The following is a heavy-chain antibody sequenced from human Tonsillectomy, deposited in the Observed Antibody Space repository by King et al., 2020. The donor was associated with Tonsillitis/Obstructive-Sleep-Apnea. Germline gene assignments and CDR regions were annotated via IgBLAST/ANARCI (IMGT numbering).Heavy chain of an antibody. CDR1: GFTFSSYA. J-gene: IGHJ6*02. CDR3: AREKGAYDFWSDYYRNYGMDV. V-gene: IGHV3-30*04. D-gene: IGHD3-3*01. Sequence: VQLVESGGGVVQPGRSLRLSCAASGFTFSSYAMHWVRQAPGEGLEWVAVISYDGSNKYYADSVKGRFTISRDNSKNTLYLQMNSLRAEDTAVYYCAREKGAYDFWSDYYRNYGMDVGGQGTTVTVSS. CDR2: ISYDGSNK.